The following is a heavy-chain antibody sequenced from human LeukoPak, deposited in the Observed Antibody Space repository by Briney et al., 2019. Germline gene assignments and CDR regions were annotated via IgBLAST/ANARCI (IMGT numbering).Heavy chain of an antibody. CDR3: ARVGVCGGDCHPGFDY. V-gene: IGHV3-48*04. CDR2: ISSSSSTI. CDR1: GFTFSSYS. J-gene: IGHJ4*02. Sequence: GGSLRLSCAASGFTFSSYSMNWVRQAPGKGLEWVSYISSSSSTIYYADSVKGRFTISRDNAKNSLYLQMNSLRAEDTAVYYCARVGVCGGDCHPGFDYWGQGTLVTVSS. D-gene: IGHD2-21*02.